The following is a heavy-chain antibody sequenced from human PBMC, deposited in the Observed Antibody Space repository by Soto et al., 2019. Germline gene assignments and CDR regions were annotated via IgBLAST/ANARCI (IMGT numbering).Heavy chain of an antibody. J-gene: IGHJ4*02. CDR2: INHSGST. D-gene: IGHD6-19*01. CDR3: ARPLYNSGWYLEY. CDR1: GGSFSGYY. Sequence: PSETLSLTCAVYGGSFSGYYWSWIRQPPGKGLEWIGEINHSGSTNYNPSLKSRVTISVDTSKNQFSLKLSSVTAADTAVYYCARPLYNSGWYLEYWGQGTLVTVSS. V-gene: IGHV4-34*01.